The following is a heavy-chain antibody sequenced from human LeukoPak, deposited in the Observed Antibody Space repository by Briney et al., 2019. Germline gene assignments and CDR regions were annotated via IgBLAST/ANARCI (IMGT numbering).Heavy chain of an antibody. D-gene: IGHD4-17*01. J-gene: IGHJ4*02. CDR3: ARDPLDHDYGDSPPYLDY. CDR2: ISSSSSYI. V-gene: IGHV3-21*01. Sequence: GGSLRLSCAASGFTFSSYSMNWVRQAPGKGLEWVSSISSSSSYIYYADSVKGRFTISRDNAKNSLYLQMNSLRAEDTAVYYCARDPLDHDYGDSPPYLDYWGQGTLVTVSS. CDR1: GFTFSSYS.